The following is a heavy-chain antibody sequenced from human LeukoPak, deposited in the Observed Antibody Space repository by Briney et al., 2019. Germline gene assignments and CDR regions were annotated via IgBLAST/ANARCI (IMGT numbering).Heavy chain of an antibody. J-gene: IGHJ4*02. V-gene: IGHV3-30-3*01. CDR2: ISYDGSNK. CDR1: GFTFSSYA. D-gene: IGHD6-13*01. CDR3: ARDIQQQLVEGYFDY. Sequence: PGGSLRLSCAASGFTFSSYAMHWVRQAPGKGLEWVAVISYDGSNKYYADSVKGRFTISRDNSKNTLYLQMNSLRAEDTAVYYCARDIQQQLVEGYFDYWGQGTLVTVSS.